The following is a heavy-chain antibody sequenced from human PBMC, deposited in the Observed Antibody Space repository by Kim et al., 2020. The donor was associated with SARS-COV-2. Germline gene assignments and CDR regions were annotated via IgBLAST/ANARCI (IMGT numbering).Heavy chain of an antibody. CDR3: ARGRVGATHYYYYGMDV. CDR1: GGSISSGGYY. Sequence: SETLSLTCTVSGGSISSGGYYWSWIRQHPGKGLEWIGYIYYSGSTYYNPSLKSRVTISVDTSKNQFSLKLSSVTAADTAVYYCARGRVGATHYYYYGMDVWGQGTPVTVSS. CDR2: IYYSGST. J-gene: IGHJ6*02. V-gene: IGHV4-31*03. D-gene: IGHD1-26*01.